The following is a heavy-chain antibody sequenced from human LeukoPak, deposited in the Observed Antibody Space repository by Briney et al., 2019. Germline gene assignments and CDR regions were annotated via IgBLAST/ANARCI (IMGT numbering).Heavy chain of an antibody. CDR1: GRSISLGYY. Sequence: PSETLSLTCTVSGRSISLGYYWGWIRQPPGKGLEWIGYIYYSGSTNYNPSLKSRVTTSVDTSKNQFSLKLSSVTAADTAVYYCARETSQKGAHYMDVWGKGTTVTISS. V-gene: IGHV4-59*01. CDR3: ARETSQKGAHYMDV. J-gene: IGHJ6*03. CDR2: IYYSGST. D-gene: IGHD3-16*01.